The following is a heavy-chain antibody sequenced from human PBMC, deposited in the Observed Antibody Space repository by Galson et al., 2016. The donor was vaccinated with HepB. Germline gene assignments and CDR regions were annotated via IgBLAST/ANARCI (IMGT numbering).Heavy chain of an antibody. D-gene: IGHD1-14*01. Sequence: SLRLSCAASGFTFSDPWMSWVRQAPGKGLEWVGRIKSKTDGGTTDYAAPVKGRFTISRDDSRNTVYLQLKRLKNDDTAVYYCTPDGMGLGFWGQGTLVNVFS. CDR3: TPDGMGLGF. J-gene: IGHJ4*02. CDR2: IKSKTDGGTT. V-gene: IGHV3-15*01. CDR1: GFTFSDPW.